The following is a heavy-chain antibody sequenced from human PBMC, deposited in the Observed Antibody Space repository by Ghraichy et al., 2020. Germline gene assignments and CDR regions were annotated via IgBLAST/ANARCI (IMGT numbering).Heavy chain of an antibody. Sequence: SETLSLTCSVSGGSTSSVNYYWAWIRQSPGKGLEWIGSIFSSGIAYYNPSLESRVTISVDTSKNQFSLKLNSVTAADTAVYYCARQGYYERSKQYGFDPWGQGTLVTVSS. V-gene: IGHV4-39*01. CDR3: ARQGYYERSKQYGFDP. D-gene: IGHD2-15*01. CDR1: GGSTSSVNYY. J-gene: IGHJ5*02. CDR2: IFSSGIA.